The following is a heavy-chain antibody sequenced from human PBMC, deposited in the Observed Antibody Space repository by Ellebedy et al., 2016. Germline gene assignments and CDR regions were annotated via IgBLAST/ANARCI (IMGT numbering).Heavy chain of an antibody. J-gene: IGHJ4*02. CDR1: GFTFSDYY. V-gene: IGHV3-11*06. CDR3: ARGYYGDYFFDY. D-gene: IGHD4-17*01. CDR2: ISSSSSYT. Sequence: GESLKISCAASGFTFSDYYMSWIRQAPGKGLEWVSYISSSSSYTNYADSVKGRFTISRDNAKNSLYLQMNSLRDEDTAVYYCARGYYGDYFFDYWGQGTLVTVSS.